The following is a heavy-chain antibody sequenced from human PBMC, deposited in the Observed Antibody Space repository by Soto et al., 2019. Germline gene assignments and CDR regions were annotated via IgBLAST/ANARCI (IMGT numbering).Heavy chain of an antibody. D-gene: IGHD2-2*01. CDR3: SRVGCSNSKCYTRGMDV. CDR2: IYSDGTT. V-gene: IGHV4-4*07. CDR1: GGSISGYY. Sequence: SETLSLTCTVSGGSISGYYWSWVRQPAGKGLKWVGRIYSDGTTNYSPSLKSRVTMSLDTSKDQFSLHLNSVTAADTAVYYCSRVGCSNSKCYTRGMDVWGQGTTVTVSS. J-gene: IGHJ6*02.